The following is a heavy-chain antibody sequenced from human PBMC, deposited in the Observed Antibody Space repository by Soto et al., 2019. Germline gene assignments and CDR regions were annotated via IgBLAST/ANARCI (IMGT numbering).Heavy chain of an antibody. CDR1: GGNFRGYY. D-gene: IGHD2-8*02. CDR2: INHSGST. V-gene: IGHV4-34*01. CDR3: ARDKITGLFDY. Sequence: SETQSLTCAVYGGNFRGYYLTWIRQPPGTGLEWIGEINHSGSTNYNPSLKSRVTISVDTSKNQFSLKLTSVTAADTAVYYCARDKITGLFDYWGQGTLVTVSS. J-gene: IGHJ4*02.